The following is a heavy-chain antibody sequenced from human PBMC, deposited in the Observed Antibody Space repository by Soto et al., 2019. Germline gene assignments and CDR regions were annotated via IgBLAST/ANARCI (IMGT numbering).Heavy chain of an antibody. Sequence: QVQLQQWGAGLLKPSETLSLTCAVYGGSFSGYYWSWIRQPPGKGLEWIGEINHSGSTNYNPSLKSRVTLSVDTSKNQSSLKLSAVTAADAAVDYCARGTLEMTTVTKGYFQHWGKGTLVTVSS. CDR1: GGSFSGYY. D-gene: IGHD4-17*01. CDR2: INHSGST. J-gene: IGHJ1*01. CDR3: ARGTLEMTTVTKGYFQH. V-gene: IGHV4-34*01.